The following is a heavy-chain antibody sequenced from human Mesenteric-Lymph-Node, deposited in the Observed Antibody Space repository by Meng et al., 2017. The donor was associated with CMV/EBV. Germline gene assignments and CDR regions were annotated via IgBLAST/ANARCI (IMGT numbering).Heavy chain of an antibody. CDR2: ISSSGSTI. CDR3: AKGTDILTGYRFDF. D-gene: IGHD3-9*01. CDR1: GFTFSSYE. J-gene: IGHJ4*02. V-gene: IGHV3-48*03. Sequence: GGSLRLSCAASGFTFSSYEMNWVRQAPGKGLEWVSYISSSGSTIYYADSVKGRFTISRDNAKNSLYLQMNSLRAEDTAVYYCAKGTDILTGYRFDFWGQGTLVTVSS.